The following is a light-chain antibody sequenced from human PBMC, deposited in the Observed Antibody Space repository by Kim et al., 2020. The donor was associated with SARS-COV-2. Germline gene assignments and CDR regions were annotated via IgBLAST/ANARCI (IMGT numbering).Light chain of an antibody. J-gene: IGKJ4*01. CDR3: QQSYSTPLT. V-gene: IGKV1-39*01. CDR2: AAS. Sequence: DIPMTQSPSSLTASVGDRVTITCRASQSISSYLNWYQQKPGKAPKLLIYAASSLQSGVPSRFSGSGSGTDFTLTISSLQPEDFATYYCQQSYSTPLTFGGGTKLEI. CDR1: QSISSY.